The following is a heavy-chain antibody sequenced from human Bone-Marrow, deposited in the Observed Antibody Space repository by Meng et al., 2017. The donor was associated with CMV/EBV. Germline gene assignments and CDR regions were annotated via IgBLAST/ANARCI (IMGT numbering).Heavy chain of an antibody. V-gene: IGHV3-9*01. CDR3: AREDSSSSWDYYYGMDV. J-gene: IGHJ6*02. CDR2: ISWNSGSI. Sequence: GGSLRLSCAASGFTVSSNYMSWVRQAPGKGLEWVSGISWNSGSIGYADSVKSRFTISRDNAKNSLYLQMNSLRAEDTAVYYCAREDSSSSWDYYYGMDVWGQGTTVTVSS. CDR1: GFTVSSNY. D-gene: IGHD6-6*01.